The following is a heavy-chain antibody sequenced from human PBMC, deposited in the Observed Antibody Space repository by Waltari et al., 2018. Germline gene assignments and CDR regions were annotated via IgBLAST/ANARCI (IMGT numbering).Heavy chain of an antibody. CDR3: ARDTSGSGRDCFDY. V-gene: IGHV1-69*01. CDR2: IIGRLGTG. J-gene: IGHJ4*02. CDR1: GGTFSTYA. D-gene: IGHD3-10*01. Sequence: QVQLVQSGAEVKKPGSSVKVSCKTSGGTFSTYAISWVRQAPGQGLEWVGGIIGRLGTGNYAQKVQGRVRITADESTMTAYMELNSLRTEDTAVYYCARDTSGSGRDCFDYWGQGTLVTVSS.